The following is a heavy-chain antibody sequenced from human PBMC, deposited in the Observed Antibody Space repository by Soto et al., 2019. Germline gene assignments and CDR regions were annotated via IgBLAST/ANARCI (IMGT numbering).Heavy chain of an antibody. J-gene: IGHJ5*01. CDR3: ARLRGDSWFDF. CDR2: TYYRSRWFN. V-gene: IGHV6-1*01. CDR1: GDSVSSNSAT. Sequence: SQTLSLTCAISGDSVSSNSATGDWIRQSPSRGLEWLGRTYYRSRWFNDYAGSVKGRITINPDTSNNQFSLQLTSLSPDDTAVYYCARLRGDSWFDFWCQGTRV.